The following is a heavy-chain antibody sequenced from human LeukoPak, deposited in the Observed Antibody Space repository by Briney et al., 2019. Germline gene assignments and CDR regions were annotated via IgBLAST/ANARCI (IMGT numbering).Heavy chain of an antibody. Sequence: GASVKVSCKASGGSFSSYAISWVRQAPGQGPEWMGKIIPILGIANYAQRFQGRVTITADKSTNTAYMELNSLRSDDTAVYYCARERFGDYLMPEGHWFDPWGQGTLVTVSS. V-gene: IGHV1-69*04. CDR3: ARERFGDYLMPEGHWFDP. J-gene: IGHJ5*02. CDR1: GGSFSSYA. D-gene: IGHD4-17*01. CDR2: IIPILGIA.